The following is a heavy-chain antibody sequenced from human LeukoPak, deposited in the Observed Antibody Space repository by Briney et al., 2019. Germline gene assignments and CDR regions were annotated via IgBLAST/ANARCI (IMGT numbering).Heavy chain of an antibody. CDR2: IIPIFDTA. D-gene: IGHD3-9*01. Sequence: SVKVSCKASGGTFSNYAISWVRQAPGQGLEWMGGIIPIFDTADYAQKFQGRLTITADESTSTAYMELSSLRAEDTAVYYCARDLVGSHTSYSSGAWDYWGQGTLVTVSS. CDR1: GGTFSNYA. J-gene: IGHJ4*02. CDR3: ARDLVGSHTSYSSGAWDY. V-gene: IGHV1-69*01.